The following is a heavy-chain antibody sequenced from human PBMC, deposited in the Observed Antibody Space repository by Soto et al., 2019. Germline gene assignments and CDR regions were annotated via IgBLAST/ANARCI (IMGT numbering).Heavy chain of an antibody. CDR3: AKEYRFLEWLPQDFDY. Sequence: EVQLLESGGGLVQPGGSLRLSCAASGFTFSSYAMSWVRQAPGKGLEWVSAISGSGGSTYYADSVKGRFTISRDNSKNTLYLQMNSLRAEDTAVYYCAKEYRFLEWLPQDFDYWGQGTLVTVSS. D-gene: IGHD3-3*01. CDR1: GFTFSSYA. J-gene: IGHJ4*02. V-gene: IGHV3-23*01. CDR2: ISGSGGST.